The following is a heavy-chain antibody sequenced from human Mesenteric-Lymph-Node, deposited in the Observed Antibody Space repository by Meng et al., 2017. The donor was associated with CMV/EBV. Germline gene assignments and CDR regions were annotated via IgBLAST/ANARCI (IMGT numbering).Heavy chain of an antibody. V-gene: IGHV4-34*01. J-gene: IGHJ1*01. D-gene: IGHD3-9*01. Sequence: YWRWIRQPPGKGLEWIGEINHSGSTNYNPSLKSRVTISVDTSKNQFSLKLSSVTAADTAVYYCARASNYDILTGYERWGGSRRGYFQHWGQGTLVTVSS. CDR2: INHSGST. CDR1: Y. CDR3: ARASNYDILTGYERWGGSRRGYFQH.